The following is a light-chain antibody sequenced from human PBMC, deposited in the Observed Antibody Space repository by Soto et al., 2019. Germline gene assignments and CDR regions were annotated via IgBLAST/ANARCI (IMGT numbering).Light chain of an antibody. J-gene: IGKJ4*01. CDR1: QSVGFN. Sequence: EIVMTQSPATLSVSPVERSTLSCRASQSVGFNLAWYQHKPGQAPRLLIYGASTRATDIPARFSGSGSGTDFTLTISSLQAEDVAVYYCQQYYSTPLTFGGGTKVDIK. V-gene: IGKV3-15*01. CDR2: GAS. CDR3: QQYYSTPLT.